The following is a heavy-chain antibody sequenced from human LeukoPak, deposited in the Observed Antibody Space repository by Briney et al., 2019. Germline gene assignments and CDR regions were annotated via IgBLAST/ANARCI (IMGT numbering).Heavy chain of an antibody. Sequence: GASVKVSCTASGCTFSSYAISWVRQAPGQGLEWMGGIIPIFGTANYAQKFQGRVTITTDESTSTAYMELSSLRSEDTAVYYCARERGESLRIGNAFDIWGQGTMVTVSS. CDR1: GCTFSSYA. D-gene: IGHD2-15*01. J-gene: IGHJ3*02. CDR3: ARERGESLRIGNAFDI. V-gene: IGHV1-69*05. CDR2: IIPIFGTA.